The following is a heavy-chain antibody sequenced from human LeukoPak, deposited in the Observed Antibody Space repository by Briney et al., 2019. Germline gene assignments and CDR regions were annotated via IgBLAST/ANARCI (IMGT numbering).Heavy chain of an antibody. CDR2: IYHSGST. J-gene: IGHJ4*02. V-gene: IGHV4-39*07. D-gene: IGHD3-22*01. CDR3: ARGPKYYYYDSSGYYWGY. Sequence: KPSETLSLTCTVSGGSISSSSYYWGWIRQPPGKGLEWIGSIYHSGSTYYNPSLKSRVTISVDTSKNQFSLKLSSVTAADTAVYYCARGPKYYYYDSSGYYWGYWGQGTLVTVSS. CDR1: GGSISSSSYY.